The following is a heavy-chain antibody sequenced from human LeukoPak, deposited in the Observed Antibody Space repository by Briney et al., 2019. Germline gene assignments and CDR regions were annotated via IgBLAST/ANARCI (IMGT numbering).Heavy chain of an antibody. J-gene: IGHJ6*02. V-gene: IGHV1-2*02. CDR1: GYTFTGYY. CDR3: ASGTDYDILTGYYYYGMDV. D-gene: IGHD3-9*01. CDR2: INPNSGGT. Sequence: ASVKVSCKASGYTFTGYYMHWVRQAPGQGLEWMGWINPNSGGTNYAQKFQGRVTMTRDSSISTAYMELSRLRSDDTAVYYCASGTDYDILTGYYYYGMDVWGQGTTVTVSS.